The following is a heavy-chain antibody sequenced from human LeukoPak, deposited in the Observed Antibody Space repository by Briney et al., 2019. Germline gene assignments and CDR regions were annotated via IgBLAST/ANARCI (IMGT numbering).Heavy chain of an antibody. J-gene: IGHJ6*03. V-gene: IGHV7-4-1*02. CDR1: GYTLTGYY. D-gene: IGHD3-3*01. CDR2: INTNTGNP. Sequence: ASVKVSCKASGYTLTGYYMHWVRQAPGQGLEWMGWINTNTGNPTYAQGFTGRFVFSLDTSVSTAYLQISSLKAEDTAVYYCARDARGYDFWSGDDYYYMDVWGKGTTVTVSS. CDR3: ARDARGYDFWSGDDYYYMDV.